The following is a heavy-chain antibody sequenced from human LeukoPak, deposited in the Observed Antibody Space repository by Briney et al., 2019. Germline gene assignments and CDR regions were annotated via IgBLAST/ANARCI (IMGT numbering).Heavy chain of an antibody. D-gene: IGHD3-10*02. Sequence: PGGSLRLSCAASGFAFSDYYMSWIRQAPGKGLEWVSSISSSSSYIYYADSVKGRFTISRDNAKNSLYLQMNSLRAEDTAVYYCAELGITMIGGVWGKGTTVTISS. J-gene: IGHJ6*04. CDR1: GFAFSDYY. CDR3: AELGITMIGGV. CDR2: ISSSSSYI. V-gene: IGHV3-11*06.